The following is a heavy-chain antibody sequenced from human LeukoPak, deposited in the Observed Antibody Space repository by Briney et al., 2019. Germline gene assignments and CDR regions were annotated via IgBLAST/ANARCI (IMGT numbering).Heavy chain of an antibody. CDR1: GGSISSDY. D-gene: IGHD3/OR15-3a*01. CDR2: IYISGST. V-gene: IGHV4-4*07. CDR3: AKGQHYGLAYYYGMDV. J-gene: IGHJ6*02. Sequence: SETLSLTCTVSGGSISSDYWSWIRQPAGKGLEWIGRIYISGSTNYNPSLKSRVTMSVDTSKNQFSLKLSSVTAADTAVYYCAKGQHYGLAYYYGMDVWGQGTTVTVSS.